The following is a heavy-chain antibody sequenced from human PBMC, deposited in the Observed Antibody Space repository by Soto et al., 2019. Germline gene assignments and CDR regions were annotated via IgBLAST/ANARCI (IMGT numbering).Heavy chain of an antibody. J-gene: IGHJ1*01. Sequence: EVQLVESGGGLIQPGGSLRLSCAASGFTVSSNYMSWVRQAPGKGLEWVSVIYSGGSTYYAVSVKGRFTISIDNSNNTRYLKMNSLRAEYTGVYYWARDRGESGSPDYFQHWGQGTLVTVSS. CDR3: ARDRGESGSPDYFQH. V-gene: IGHV3-53*01. CDR1: GFTVSSNY. CDR2: IYSGGST. D-gene: IGHD3-10*01.